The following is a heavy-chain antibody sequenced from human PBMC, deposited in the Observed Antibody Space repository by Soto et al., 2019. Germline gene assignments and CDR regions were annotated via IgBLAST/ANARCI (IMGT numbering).Heavy chain of an antibody. J-gene: IGHJ6*02. CDR3: AREMRTLRFDPGTLGEYFPYGLDV. V-gene: IGHV1-18*04. CDR1: GYTFTSYG. Sequence: QAQVVQSGAEVKKPGASVKVSCKASGYTFTSYGVGWVRQAPGQGLEWMGWVSTYNGNTNYAQNLQGRVTLTMDTSTTKAYMDMRSLKPDDTAVYYCAREMRTLRFDPGTLGEYFPYGLDVWGQGTSVIVSS. CDR2: VSTYNGNT. D-gene: IGHD3-16*01.